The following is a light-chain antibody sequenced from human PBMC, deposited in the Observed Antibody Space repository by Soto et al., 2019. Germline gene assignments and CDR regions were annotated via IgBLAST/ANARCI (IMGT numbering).Light chain of an antibody. CDR3: NSYVAGSNV. CDR2: GNT. V-gene: IGLV1-40*01. CDR1: SSNIGAGFD. Sequence: QSVLTQPPSVSGAPGQRVTFSCTGSSSNIGAGFDVHWYQHLPGTAPKLLIYGNTNRPSGVPDRFSGSKSGSTASLTVSGLQTEDEADYYCNSYVAGSNVFGTGTKLTVL. J-gene: IGLJ1*01.